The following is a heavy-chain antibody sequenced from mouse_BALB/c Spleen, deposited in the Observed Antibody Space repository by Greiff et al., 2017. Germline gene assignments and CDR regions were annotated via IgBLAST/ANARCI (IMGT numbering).Heavy chain of an antibody. V-gene: IGHV5-17*02. CDR3: ARERNYYGSSLFDY. CDR1: GFTFSSFG. J-gene: IGHJ2*01. D-gene: IGHD1-1*01. CDR2: ISSGSSTI. Sequence: EVKLMESGGGLVQPGGSRKLSCAASGFTFSSFGMHWVRQAPEKGLEWVAYISSGSSTIYYADTVKGRFTISRDNPKNTLFLQMTSLRSEDTAMYYCARERNYYGSSLFDYWGQGTTLTVSS.